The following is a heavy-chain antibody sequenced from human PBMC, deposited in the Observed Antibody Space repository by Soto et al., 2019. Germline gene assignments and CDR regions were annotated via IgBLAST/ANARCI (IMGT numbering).Heavy chain of an antibody. J-gene: IGHJ4*02. CDR1: GGSISSGGYS. V-gene: IGHV4-30-2*01. D-gene: IGHD2-2*01. CDR2: IYHSGST. Sequence: SETLSLTCAVSGGSISSGGYSWSWIRQPPGKGLEWIGYIYHSGSTYYNPSLKSRVTISVDRSKNQFSLKLSSVPAADTAVYYCARYCSSTSCSSAFDYWGQGTLVTVSS. CDR3: ARYCSSTSCSSAFDY.